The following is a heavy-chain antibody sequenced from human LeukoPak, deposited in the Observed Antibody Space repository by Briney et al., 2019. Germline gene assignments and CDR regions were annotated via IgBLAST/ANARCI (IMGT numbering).Heavy chain of an antibody. Sequence: PSETLSLTCTVSGGSISSGDYYWSWIRQPPGKGLEWIVYIYYSGSTYYNPSLKSRVTISVDTSKNQFSLKLSSVTAADTAVYYCARVDYGDYGFDYWGQGTLVTVSS. CDR2: IYYSGST. CDR1: GGSISSGDYY. D-gene: IGHD4-17*01. J-gene: IGHJ4*02. V-gene: IGHV4-30-4*01. CDR3: ARVDYGDYGFDY.